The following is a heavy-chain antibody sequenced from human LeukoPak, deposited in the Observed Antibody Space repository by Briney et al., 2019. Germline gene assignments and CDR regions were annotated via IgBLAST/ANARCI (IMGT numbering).Heavy chain of an antibody. CDR1: GFSVSNNY. J-gene: IGHJ4*02. D-gene: IGHD4-17*01. CDR3: AREGTTVTPGDY. Sequence: GGSLRLSCAVSGFSVSNNYMSWVRQTPGKRLEWVAVMYSYGSTHYADSVKGRFTISRDNAKNTVYLQMNSLRAEDTAVYYCAREGTTVTPGDYWGQGTLVTVSS. CDR2: MYSYGST. V-gene: IGHV3-66*01.